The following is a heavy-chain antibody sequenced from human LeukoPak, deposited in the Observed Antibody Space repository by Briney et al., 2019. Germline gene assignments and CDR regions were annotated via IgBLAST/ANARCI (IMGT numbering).Heavy chain of an antibody. CDR2: INHSGST. Sequence: PSETLSLTCAVYGGSFSGYYWSWIRQPPGKGLEWIGEINHSGSTNYNPSLKSRVTISVDTSKNQFSLKLSSVTAADTAVYYCARGYYYYGMDVWAKGPRSPSP. CDR1: GGSFSGYY. CDR3: ARGYYYYGMDV. J-gene: IGHJ6*02. V-gene: IGHV4-34*01.